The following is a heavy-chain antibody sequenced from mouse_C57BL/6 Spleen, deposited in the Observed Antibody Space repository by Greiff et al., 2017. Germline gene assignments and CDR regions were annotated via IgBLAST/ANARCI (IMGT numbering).Heavy chain of an antibody. Sequence: EVQLQQSGPELVKPGASVKIPCKASGYTFTDYNMDWVKQSHGKSLEWIGDINPNNGGTIYNQKFKGKATLTVYKSSRTAYMELRSLTSEDTAVYYCARSDYYGSSPFAYWGQGTLVTVSA. CDR3: ARSDYYGSSPFAY. V-gene: IGHV1-18*01. J-gene: IGHJ3*01. CDR1: GYTFTDYN. CDR2: INPNNGGT. D-gene: IGHD1-1*01.